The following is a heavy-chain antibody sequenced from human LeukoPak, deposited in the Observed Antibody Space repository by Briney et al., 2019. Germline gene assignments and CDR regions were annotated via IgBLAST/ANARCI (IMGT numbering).Heavy chain of an antibody. CDR1: GGSISSYY. CDR3: ARGDTSIAGNWFDP. J-gene: IGHJ5*02. Sequence: PSETLSLTSTVSGGSISSYYWSWIRQPAGKGLEWIGRIYTSGSTNYNPSLKSRVTMSVDTSKNQFSLKLSSVTAADTAVYYRARGDTSIAGNWFDPWGQGTLVTVSS. V-gene: IGHV4-4*07. D-gene: IGHD6-6*01. CDR2: IYTSGST.